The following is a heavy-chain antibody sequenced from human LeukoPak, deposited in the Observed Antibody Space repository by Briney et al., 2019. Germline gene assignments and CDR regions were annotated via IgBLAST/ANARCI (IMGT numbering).Heavy chain of an antibody. D-gene: IGHD5-12*01. CDR1: GAXISSYY. J-gene: IGHJ6*02. Sequence: SETLSLTCTVSGAXISSYYWSWIRQPPGKGLEWIAYMYYSGSPMYNPSLESRVTISLDTPKNQFSLKLSSVTAADTAVYYCARSAYSGYDPSYGMDVWGQGNTVTVSS. V-gene: IGHV4-59*01. CDR3: ARSAYSGYDPSYGMDV. CDR2: MYYSGSP.